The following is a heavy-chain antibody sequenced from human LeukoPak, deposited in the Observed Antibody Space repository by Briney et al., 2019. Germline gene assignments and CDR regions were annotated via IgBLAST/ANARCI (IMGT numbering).Heavy chain of an antibody. D-gene: IGHD4-17*01. CDR2: INPNSSGT. V-gene: IGHV1-2*02. Sequence: ASVKVSCKASGYTFTGYYMHWVRQAPGQGLEWMGWINPNSSGTNYAQKFQGRVTMTRDTSISTAYMELSRLRSDDTAVYYCATAKGNGDYWFDPWGQGTLVTVSS. CDR3: ATAKGNGDYWFDP. J-gene: IGHJ5*02. CDR1: GYTFTGYY.